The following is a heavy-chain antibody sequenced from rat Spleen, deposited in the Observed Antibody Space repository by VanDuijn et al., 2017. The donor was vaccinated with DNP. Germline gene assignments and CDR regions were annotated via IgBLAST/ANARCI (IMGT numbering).Heavy chain of an antibody. CDR3: ARYGMGISFDY. Sequence: EVQLVESGGGPVQPGRSLKLSCVASGFIFSNYWMTWIRQAPGKGLEWVASISSTGDNTYYSDSVKGRFSLSRDNAKSTLYLQVSSLKSEDTATYYCARYGMGISFDYWGQGVMVTVSS. J-gene: IGHJ2*01. CDR1: GFIFSNYW. CDR2: ISSTGDNT. V-gene: IGHV5-31*01. D-gene: IGHD1-7*01.